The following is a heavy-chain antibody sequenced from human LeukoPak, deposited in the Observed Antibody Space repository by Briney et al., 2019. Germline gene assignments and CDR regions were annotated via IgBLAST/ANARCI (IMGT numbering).Heavy chain of an antibody. CDR1: GFTVSSNH. Sequence: GGSLRLSCAASGFTVSSNHMSWVRQAPGKGLEWVSVIYSGGTTYYADSVKGRFTISRDNSKNTLYLQMNSLRVEDTAVYYCARGFCSGGSCYPFYFDYWGQGTLVTVSS. D-gene: IGHD2-15*01. CDR2: IYSGGTT. CDR3: ARGFCSGGSCYPFYFDY. V-gene: IGHV3-53*01. J-gene: IGHJ4*02.